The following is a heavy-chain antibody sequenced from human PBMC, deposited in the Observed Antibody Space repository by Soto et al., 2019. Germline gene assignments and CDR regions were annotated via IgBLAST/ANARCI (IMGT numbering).Heavy chain of an antibody. CDR3: ARWGFWGVIVILYYYYGMAV. V-gene: IGHV1-18*01. CDR1: GYTFTSDG. D-gene: IGHD3-16*02. CDR2: ISAYNGNT. J-gene: IGHJ6*01. Sequence: GASVKVSGRAAGYTFTSDGISWVRQAPGQGLEWMGWISAYNGNTNYAQKLQGRVTMTTDTSTSTAYMELRSLRSDDTAVYYCARWGFWGVIVILYYYYGMAVWRDGTTVT.